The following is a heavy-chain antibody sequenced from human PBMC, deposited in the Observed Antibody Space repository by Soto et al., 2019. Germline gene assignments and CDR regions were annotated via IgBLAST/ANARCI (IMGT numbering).Heavy chain of an antibody. CDR1: GDSVSSNSAA. Sequence: SQTLSLTCAISGDSVSSNSAAWNWIRQSPSRGLEWLGRTYYRSKWYNDYAVSVKSRITINPDTSKNQCSLQLNSVTPEDTAVYYCARVFGSSSWYGYYYGMDVWGQGTTVTVSS. CDR3: ARVFGSSSWYGYYYGMDV. V-gene: IGHV6-1*01. J-gene: IGHJ6*02. CDR2: TYYRSKWYN. D-gene: IGHD6-13*01.